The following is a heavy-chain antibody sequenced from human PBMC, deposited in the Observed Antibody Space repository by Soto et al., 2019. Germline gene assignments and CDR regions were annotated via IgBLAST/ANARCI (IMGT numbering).Heavy chain of an antibody. J-gene: IGHJ4*02. CDR3: ASGSLLRYYFDY. CDR1: GDSISSYY. CDR2: IYYSGST. D-gene: IGHD3-3*01. V-gene: IGHV4-59*01. Sequence: PSETLSLNCTVSGDSISSYYWSWIRQPPGKGLEWIGYIYYSGSTNYNPSLKSRVTISVDTSKNQFSLKLSSVTAADTAVYYCASGSLLRYYFDYWGQGTLVTVS.